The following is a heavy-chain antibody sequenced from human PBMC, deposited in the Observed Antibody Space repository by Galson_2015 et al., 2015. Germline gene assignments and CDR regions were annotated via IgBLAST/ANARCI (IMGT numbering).Heavy chain of an antibody. V-gene: IGHV1-2*02. Sequence: SVKVSCKASGYTFTGYYMHWVRQAPGQGLEWMGRINPSSGSTNYAQKFQGRVTMTRDTSTSTAYMELSRLRSEDTAVYYCARFYSSGPECYYGMDVWGQGTTVTVSS. J-gene: IGHJ6*02. CDR1: GYTFTGYY. CDR2: INPSSGST. CDR3: ARFYSSGPECYYGMDV. D-gene: IGHD6-19*01.